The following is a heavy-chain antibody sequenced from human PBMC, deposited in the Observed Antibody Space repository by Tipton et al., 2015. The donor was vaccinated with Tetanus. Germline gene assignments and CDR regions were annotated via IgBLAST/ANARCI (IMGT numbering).Heavy chain of an antibody. V-gene: IGHV4-61*08. J-gene: IGHJ4*02. CDR1: GGSVRSGDYS. Sequence: TLSLTCTVSGGSVRSGDYSWNWIRQPPGKGLEWLAYVSYSGGTNSNHSLKSRIIISQHTSKNQISLRLTSVTAADTAVYYCARPNNEFPKKGPFDSWGQGSLVIVSS. D-gene: IGHD1-1*01. CDR3: ARPNNEFPKKGPFDS. CDR2: VSYSGGT.